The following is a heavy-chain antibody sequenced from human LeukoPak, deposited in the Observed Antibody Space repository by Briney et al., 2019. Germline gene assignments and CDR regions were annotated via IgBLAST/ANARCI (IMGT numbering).Heavy chain of an antibody. J-gene: IGHJ4*02. CDR1: GFTVSSNS. CDR3: AKDLFTLLPDY. CDR2: IYSGGNT. V-gene: IGHV3-53*01. D-gene: IGHD2-15*01. Sequence: GGSLRLSCTVSGFTVSSNSWSWVRQAPGKGLEWVSFIYSGGNTHYSDSVKGRFTISRDTSKNTLYLQMNSLRAEDTAVYYCAKDLFTLLPDYWGQGTLVTVSS.